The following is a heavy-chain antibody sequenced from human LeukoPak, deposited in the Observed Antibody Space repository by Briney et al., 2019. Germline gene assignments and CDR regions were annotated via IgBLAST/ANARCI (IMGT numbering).Heavy chain of an antibody. CDR2: IHPVDSET. V-gene: IGHV5-51*01. J-gene: IGHJ4*02. CDR3: ARHLAYSTWNTFDY. CDR1: GYGFPVYW. Sequence: GESLKISCKASGYGFPVYWIAWVRQMPGNGLEWMGIIHPVDSETKYSPSFQGQVTISADKSVDTVYLQWDSLRAADSAMYYCARHLAYSTWNTFDYWGQGLLVTVSS. D-gene: IGHD2-15*01.